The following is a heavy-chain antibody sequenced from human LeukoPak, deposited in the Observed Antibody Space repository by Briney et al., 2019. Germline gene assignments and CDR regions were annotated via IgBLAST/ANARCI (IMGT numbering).Heavy chain of an antibody. J-gene: IGHJ4*02. Sequence: GGCLRLSCAASGFTVSSTYLSWVRQAPGKGLEWVSVLYIGGMTFYADCVKDRFTISRDNVKNTQYLQMNGLRAEDTAVYYCCLGADVSGYRALDYWGQGTLVTVSS. V-gene: IGHV3-66*01. CDR2: LYIGGMT. D-gene: IGHD3-22*01. CDR1: GFTVSSTY. CDR3: CLGADVSGYRALDY.